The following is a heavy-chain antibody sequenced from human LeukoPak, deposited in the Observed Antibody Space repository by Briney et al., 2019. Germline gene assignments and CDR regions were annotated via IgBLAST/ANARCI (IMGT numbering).Heavy chain of an antibody. D-gene: IGHD1-26*01. V-gene: IGHV6-1*01. CDR3: ARVGIVGATRANWFDP. J-gene: IGHJ5*02. CDR2: TYYRSKWYY. CDR1: GDSVSSNSAA. Sequence: SQTLSLTCAISGDSVSSNSAAWNWIRQSPSRGLEWLGRTYYRSKWYYDYAVSVNSRITIKADTSKNQFSLQLNSVTAEDTAVYYCARVGIVGATRANWFDPWGQGTLVTVSS.